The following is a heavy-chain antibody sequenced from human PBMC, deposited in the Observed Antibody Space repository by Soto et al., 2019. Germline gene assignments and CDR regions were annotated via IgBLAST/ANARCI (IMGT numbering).Heavy chain of an antibody. Sequence: EVQLVESGGGLVQPGGSLRLSCAASGFTFSSYWMHWVRQAPGKGLVWVSRISSGGSSTSYADSVKGRFTISRDNAKNTLYVHMNSLRAEDTGGYYCARVFYCSRGSGYFDYWGQGTLVTVSS. V-gene: IGHV3-74*01. J-gene: IGHJ4*02. CDR3: ARVFYCSRGSGYFDY. CDR1: GFTFSSYW. CDR2: ISSGGSST. D-gene: IGHD2-15*01.